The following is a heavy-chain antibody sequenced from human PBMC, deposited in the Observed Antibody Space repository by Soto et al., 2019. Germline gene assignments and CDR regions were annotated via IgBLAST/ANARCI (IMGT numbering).Heavy chain of an antibody. D-gene: IGHD2-15*01. CDR1: GGSISSGGYY. CDR3: ARASEYCSGGSCSGWFDP. Sequence: QVQLQESGPGLVKPSQTLSLTCTVSGGSISSGGYYWSWIRQHPGKGLQWIGYIDYSGSTYYNPSLKSRVTRTVDPSKTQCSLKLSSVTAADTAVYYCARASEYCSGGSCSGWFDPWGQGPLVTVSS. CDR2: IDYSGST. J-gene: IGHJ5*02. V-gene: IGHV4-31*03.